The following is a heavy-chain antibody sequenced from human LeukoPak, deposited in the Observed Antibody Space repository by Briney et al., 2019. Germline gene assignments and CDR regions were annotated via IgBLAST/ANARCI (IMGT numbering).Heavy chain of an antibody. J-gene: IGHJ4*02. V-gene: IGHV3-53*01. CDR2: IYSGGST. Sequence: GGSLRLSCAASGFTVSSNYMSWVRQAPGKGLEWVSIIYSGGSTFYADSVKGRFTISRDNSKNTLYLQMNSLRAEDTAVYYCAKGPPSRATVTSLYFDYWGQGTLVTVSS. D-gene: IGHD4-17*01. CDR1: GFTVSSNY. CDR3: AKGPPSRATVTSLYFDY.